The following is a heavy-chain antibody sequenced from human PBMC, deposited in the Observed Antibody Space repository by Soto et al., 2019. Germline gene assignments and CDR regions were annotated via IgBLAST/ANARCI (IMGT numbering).Heavy chain of an antibody. D-gene: IGHD4-17*01. CDR2: INAGNGNT. CDR1: GYTFTSYA. Sequence: ASVKVSCKASGYTFTSYAMHWVRQAPGQRLEWMGWINAGNGNTKYSQKFQGRVTITRDTSASTAYMELSSLRSEDTAVYYCAREGYGDYGGWSYYFDYWGQGTLVTVSS. V-gene: IGHV1-3*01. J-gene: IGHJ4*02. CDR3: AREGYGDYGGWSYYFDY.